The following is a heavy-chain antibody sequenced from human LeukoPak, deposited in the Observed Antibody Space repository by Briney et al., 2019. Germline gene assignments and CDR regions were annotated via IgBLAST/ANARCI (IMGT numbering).Heavy chain of an antibody. CDR3: ARVGIGYCSGGSCPRWFDP. CDR1: GYTFTSYG. Sequence: GASVKVSCKASGYTFTSYGISWVRQAPGQGLEWMGWISAYNGNTNYAQTLQGRVTMTTDTSTSTAYMELRSLRSDDTSVYYCARVGIGYCSGGSCPRWFDPWGQGTLVTVSS. J-gene: IGHJ5*02. D-gene: IGHD2-15*01. CDR2: ISAYNGNT. V-gene: IGHV1-18*01.